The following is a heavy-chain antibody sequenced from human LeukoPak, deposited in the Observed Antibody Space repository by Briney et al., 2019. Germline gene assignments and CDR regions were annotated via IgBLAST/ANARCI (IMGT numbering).Heavy chain of an antibody. CDR2: IKQDGSEK. Sequence: PGGSLRLSCAASGFTFSSYWMSWVRQAPGKGLEWVANIKQDGSEKYYVDSVKGRFTISRDNAKNSLYLQMNSLRAEDTAVYYCARDGSGKRLRFLEWWFDPWGQGTLVTVSS. CDR3: ARDGSGKRLRFLEWWFDP. V-gene: IGHV3-7*01. D-gene: IGHD3-3*01. CDR1: GFTFSSYW. J-gene: IGHJ5*02.